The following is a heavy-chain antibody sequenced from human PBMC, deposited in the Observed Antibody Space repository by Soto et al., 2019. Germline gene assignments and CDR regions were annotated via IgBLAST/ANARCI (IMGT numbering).Heavy chain of an antibody. D-gene: IGHD6-6*01. CDR3: RVAARQSAFDI. Sequence: ASVKVSCKASGYTFTSYDINWVRQATGQGLEWMGWMNPNSGNTGYAQKFQGRVTMTRNTSISTAYMELGSLRSEDTAVYYCRVAARQSAFDIWGQGTMVTVSS. CDR1: GYTFTSYD. CDR2: MNPNSGNT. J-gene: IGHJ3*02. V-gene: IGHV1-8*01.